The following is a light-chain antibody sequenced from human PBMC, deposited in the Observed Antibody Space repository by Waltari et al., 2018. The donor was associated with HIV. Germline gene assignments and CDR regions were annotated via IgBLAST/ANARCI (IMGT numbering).Light chain of an antibody. V-gene: IGLV3-21*04. Sequence: SYVVTQPPSVSVAPGVTATITCGGNKIGGESVPWYQQKPGQAPVLVIYDDSDRPSGSPERLSASNSGNTATLTISRVEAGDEADYYCQVWDIRSDSVVFGGGTKLTVL. CDR2: DDS. CDR1: KIGGES. CDR3: QVWDIRSDSVV. J-gene: IGLJ2*01.